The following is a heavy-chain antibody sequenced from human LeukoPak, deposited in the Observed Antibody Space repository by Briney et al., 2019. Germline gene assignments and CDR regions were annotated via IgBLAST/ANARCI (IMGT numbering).Heavy chain of an antibody. CDR3: ARENIAAGFDY. CDR2: IYYSGST. Sequence: SETLSLTCTVSGGSISSYYWSWIRQPPGKGLEWIGYIYYSGSTNYNPSLKSRVTISVDTSKNQFSLKLSSVTAADTAVYYCARENIAAGFDYWGQGTLVTVSS. CDR1: GGSISSYY. J-gene: IGHJ4*02. V-gene: IGHV4-59*01. D-gene: IGHD5-12*01.